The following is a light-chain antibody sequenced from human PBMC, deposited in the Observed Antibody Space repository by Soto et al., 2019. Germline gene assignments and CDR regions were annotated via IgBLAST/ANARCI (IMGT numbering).Light chain of an antibody. CDR3: QQYSNYPKT. J-gene: IGKJ2*01. CDR2: KAS. CDR1: QSISSW. V-gene: IGKV1-5*03. Sequence: DIQMTQSPSTLSASVGDRVTITFRASQSISSWLAWYQQKPGKAPKLLIYKASSLESGVPSRFSGSGSGTEFSLTISSLQPDDFATYYCQQYSNYPKTFGQGTKLEIK.